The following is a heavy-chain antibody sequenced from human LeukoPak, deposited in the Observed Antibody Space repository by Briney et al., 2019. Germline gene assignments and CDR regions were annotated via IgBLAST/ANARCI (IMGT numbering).Heavy chain of an antibody. CDR2: MNPNSGNT. CDR1: GYTFTSYD. D-gene: IGHD3-10*01. V-gene: IGHV1-8*03. Sequence: ASAKVSCKASGYTFTSYDINWVRQATGQGLEWMGWMNPNSGNTGYAQKFQGRVTITRNTSISTAYMELSSLRSEDTAVYYCARAFRITMVRGVIGYWFDPWGQGTLVTVSS. CDR3: ARAFRITMVRGVIGYWFDP. J-gene: IGHJ5*02.